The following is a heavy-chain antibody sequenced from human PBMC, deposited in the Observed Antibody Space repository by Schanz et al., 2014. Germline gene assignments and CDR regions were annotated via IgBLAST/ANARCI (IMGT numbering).Heavy chain of an antibody. CDR2: ISGSGGST. Sequence: EVQLVESGGGLVQPGGSLRLSCSASTFTFDHYAMNWVRQAPGKGLEWVSAISGSGGSTYYADSVKGRFTISRDNSKNTLYLQMNSLRAEDTAVYYCAKGRFGELSAFDIWGQGTMVTVSS. CDR1: TFTFDHYA. CDR3: AKGRFGELSAFDI. D-gene: IGHD3-10*01. V-gene: IGHV3-23*04. J-gene: IGHJ3*02.